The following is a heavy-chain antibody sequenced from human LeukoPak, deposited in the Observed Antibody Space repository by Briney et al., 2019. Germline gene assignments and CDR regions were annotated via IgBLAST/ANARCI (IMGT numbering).Heavy chain of an antibody. CDR3: ALKDIMTGYSLVF. D-gene: IGHD3-9*01. CDR2: IDISGSA. CDR1: GGSIGTYY. V-gene: IGHV4-4*07. Sequence: SETLSLTCTVSGGSIGTYYWSWIRQPAGKELEWIGRIDISGSANYNPSLKSRVTMSVDTSKNRVSLNLSSVTAAETVVYYCALKDIMTGYSLVFWGQGTVVSVPS. J-gene: IGHJ4*02.